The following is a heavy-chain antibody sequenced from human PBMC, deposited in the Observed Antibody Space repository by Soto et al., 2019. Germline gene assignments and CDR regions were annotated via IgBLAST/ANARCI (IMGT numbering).Heavy chain of an antibody. CDR1: GFRFRSHG. Sequence: EVQLLESGGGLVQPGGSLRLSCAASGFRFRSHGMSWVRQAPGKGREWVSAISGSGGDTYYADSVKGRFTISRDNSKNTLYLQMSNLRAEDTAVYYCAKLTEDIVVVIAAALGFAFEYWGQGTLVTVAS. CDR2: ISGSGGDT. D-gene: IGHD2-15*01. CDR3: AKLTEDIVVVIAAALGFAFEY. V-gene: IGHV3-23*01. J-gene: IGHJ4*02.